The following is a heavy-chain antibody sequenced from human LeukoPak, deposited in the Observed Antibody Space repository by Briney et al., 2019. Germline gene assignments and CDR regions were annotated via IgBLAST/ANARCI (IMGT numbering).Heavy chain of an antibody. CDR3: AKGRMMATIMISFDY. J-gene: IGHJ4*02. CDR1: GFTFSSYG. Sequence: GGSLRLSCAASGFTFSSYGMHWVRQAPGKGLEWVAVISYDGSTQYYADSVKGRFTISRDNSNNMLSLQMNSLKAEDTAVYYCAKGRMMATIMISFDYWGRGTLVTASS. D-gene: IGHD5-24*01. V-gene: IGHV3-30*18. CDR2: ISYDGSTQ.